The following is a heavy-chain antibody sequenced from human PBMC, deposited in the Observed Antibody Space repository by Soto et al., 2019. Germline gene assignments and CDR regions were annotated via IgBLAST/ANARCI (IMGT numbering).Heavy chain of an antibody. CDR1: GFSLSTSGVG. CDR3: AHAPADVYGSGSYYNW. D-gene: IGHD3-10*01. CDR2: IYWDDDK. J-gene: IGHJ4*02. V-gene: IGHV2-5*02. Sequence: GSGPTLVNPPQTLTLTCTFSGFSLSTSGVGVGWIRQPPGKALEWLALIYWDDDKRYSPSLKSRLTITKDTSKNQVVLTMTNMDPVDTATYYCAHAPADVYGSGSYYNWWGQGTLVTVSS.